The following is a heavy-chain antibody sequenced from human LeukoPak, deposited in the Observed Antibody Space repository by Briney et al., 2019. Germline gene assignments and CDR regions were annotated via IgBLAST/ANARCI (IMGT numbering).Heavy chain of an antibody. V-gene: IGHV4-38-2*02. CDR3: ARDGLDYGDYGGGY. CDR2: IYFTGNT. Sequence: PSETLSLTCTVSGYSISSGYYWAWIRQPPGRGLEWIGSIYFTGNTYYNPSLQSRVIISVDTSNNQFSLQLDSVTAADTAVYYCARDGLDYGDYGGGYWGQGTLVTVSS. J-gene: IGHJ4*02. CDR1: GYSISSGYY. D-gene: IGHD4-17*01.